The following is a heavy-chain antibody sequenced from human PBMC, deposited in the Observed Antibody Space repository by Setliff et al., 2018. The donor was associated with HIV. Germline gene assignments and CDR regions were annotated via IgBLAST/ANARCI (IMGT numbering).Heavy chain of an antibody. CDR3: ARGLYGSGSFFFDS. Sequence: SETLSLTCSVSGGSISSYYWSWIRQPAGKGLEWVGRRFVGESPNYNPSLKSRLSISVDTSKSQFSLKLTSVTAADTAVYYCARGLYGSGSFFFDSWGRGTLVTVSS. D-gene: IGHD3-10*01. J-gene: IGHJ4*02. CDR1: GGSISSYY. V-gene: IGHV4-4*07. CDR2: RFVGESP.